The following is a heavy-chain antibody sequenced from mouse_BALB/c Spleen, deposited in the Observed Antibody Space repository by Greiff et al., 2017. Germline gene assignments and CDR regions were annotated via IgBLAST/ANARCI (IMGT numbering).Heavy chain of an antibody. Sequence: QVQLQQSGPELVKPGASVKISCKASGYAFSSSWMNWVKQRPGQGLEWIGRIYPGDGDTNYNGKFKGKATLTADKSSSTAYMQLSSLTSVDSAVYFCARRNPYYAMDYWGQGTSVTVSS. CDR3: ARRNPYYAMDY. J-gene: IGHJ4*01. CDR2: IYPGDGDT. CDR1: GYAFSSSW. V-gene: IGHV1-82*01.